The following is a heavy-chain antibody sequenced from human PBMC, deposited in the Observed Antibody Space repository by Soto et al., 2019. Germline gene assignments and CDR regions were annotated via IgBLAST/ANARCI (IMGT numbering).Heavy chain of an antibody. CDR3: AREAYYTSALCYTEGYYYYYYGMDV. Sequence: SVKVSCKASGGTFSSYAISWVRQAPGQGLEWMGGIIHIFMTATYAQKFHGRVTIAAVESSSTAYMELSSVRSYETAVYYCAREAYYTSALCYTEGYYYYYYGMDVWGQGTTVTVSS. D-gene: IGHD2-8*01. CDR2: IIHIFMTA. V-gene: IGHV1-69*13. CDR1: GGTFSSYA. J-gene: IGHJ6*02.